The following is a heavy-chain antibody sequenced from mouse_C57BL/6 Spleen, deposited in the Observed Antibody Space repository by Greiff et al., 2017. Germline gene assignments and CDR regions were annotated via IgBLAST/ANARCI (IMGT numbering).Heavy chain of an antibody. CDR3: ARCGSKGFAY. J-gene: IGHJ3*01. CDR1: GYTFTDYA. D-gene: IGHD1-1*01. CDR2: ISTYYGDA. Sequence: QVQLQQSGPELVRPGVSVKISCKGSGYTFTDYALHWVKQSHAKSLEWLGVISTYYGDASYNQQLKDKATMTVDQSSSTAYMGLARLTSEDSAVYYCARCGSKGFAYWGQETLVTVSA. V-gene: IGHV1-67*01.